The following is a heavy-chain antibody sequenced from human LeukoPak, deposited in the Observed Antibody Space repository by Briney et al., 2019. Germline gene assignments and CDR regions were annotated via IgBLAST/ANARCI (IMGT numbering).Heavy chain of an antibody. Sequence: GGSLRLSCAASGFTFSRYRMHWVRQAPGKGLVWVSRINSDGTSTTYADSVKGRFTISRDNAKNTLFLQMNSLRAEDTAVYYCARSGYYGSGSRRTPKYYFDYWGQGTLVTVSS. D-gene: IGHD3-10*01. V-gene: IGHV3-74*01. CDR3: ARSGYYGSGSRRTPKYYFDY. J-gene: IGHJ4*02. CDR2: INSDGTST. CDR1: GFTFSRYR.